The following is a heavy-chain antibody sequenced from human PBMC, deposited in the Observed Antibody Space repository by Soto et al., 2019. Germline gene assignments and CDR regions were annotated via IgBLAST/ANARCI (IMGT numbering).Heavy chain of an antibody. V-gene: IGHV4-39*01. CDR3: ARESSSSWRPDAFDI. Sequence: QLQLQESGPGLVKPSETLSLTCTVSGDSISSSTYYWTWIRQPPGKGLEWIGSIYYSGSTYYNPSLKSRVTIAVDASKNQFSLKLSSVTAADTGVYYCARESSSSWRPDAFDIWGQGTMVTVSS. D-gene: IGHD6-13*01. CDR1: GDSISSSTYY. CDR2: IYYSGST. J-gene: IGHJ3*02.